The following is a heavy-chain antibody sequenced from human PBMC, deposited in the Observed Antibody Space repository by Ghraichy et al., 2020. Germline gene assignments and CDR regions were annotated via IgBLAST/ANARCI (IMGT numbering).Heavy chain of an antibody. CDR2: IKDDGTEK. Sequence: GGSLRLSCVASGFTFGTYWMSWVRQAPGKGLEWVANIKDDGTEKNYVDSVKGRFTISRDNAKNSLYLQMNSLRAEDTAMYYCARERIGGSVAMNVWGKGTTVTVSS. J-gene: IGHJ6*03. D-gene: IGHD2/OR15-2a*01. CDR3: ARERIGGSVAMNV. CDR1: GFTFGTYW. V-gene: IGHV3-7*01.